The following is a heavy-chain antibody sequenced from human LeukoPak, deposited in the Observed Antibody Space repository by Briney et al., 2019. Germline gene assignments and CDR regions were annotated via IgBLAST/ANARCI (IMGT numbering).Heavy chain of an antibody. CDR1: GGSISSYY. Sequence: SETLSLTCIISGGSISSYYWTWIRQPPGKGLEWIGNVYYSGRTNYNPSLESRVTISVDTSKNQFSLNLTSVTAADTAVYYCARQYSSSSYFDYWGQGTPVTVSS. J-gene: IGHJ4*02. D-gene: IGHD6-6*01. V-gene: IGHV4-59*08. CDR2: VYYSGRT. CDR3: ARQYSSSSYFDY.